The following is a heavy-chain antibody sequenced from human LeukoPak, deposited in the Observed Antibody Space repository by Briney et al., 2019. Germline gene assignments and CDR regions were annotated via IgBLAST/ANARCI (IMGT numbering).Heavy chain of an antibody. J-gene: IGHJ6*03. CDR3: ARQAIAAGPYYYYYMDV. V-gene: IGHV4-4*07. D-gene: IGHD6-25*01. CDR2: IYTSGST. CDR1: GGSVSSYY. Sequence: SETLSLTCTVSGGSVSSYYWSWIRQPAGKGLEWIGRIYTSGSTNYNPSLKSRVTMSVDTSKNQFFLKLSSVTAADTAVYYCARQAIAAGPYYYYYMDVWGKGTTVTVSS.